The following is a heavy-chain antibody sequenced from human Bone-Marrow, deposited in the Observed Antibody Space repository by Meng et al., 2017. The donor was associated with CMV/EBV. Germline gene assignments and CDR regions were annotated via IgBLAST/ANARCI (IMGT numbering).Heavy chain of an antibody. J-gene: IGHJ4*02. CDR2: IYYSGST. CDR1: GGSVSRGGFY. Sequence: SETLSLTCTVSGGSVSRGGFYWSWIRQPPGKGLEWIGYIYYSGSTNYNPSLKSRVTISVDTSKNQFSLELSSVTAADTAVYYCARDSLRLQLDYWGQGTLVTVSS. V-gene: IGHV4-61*08. CDR3: ARDSLRLQLDY. D-gene: IGHD4-11*01.